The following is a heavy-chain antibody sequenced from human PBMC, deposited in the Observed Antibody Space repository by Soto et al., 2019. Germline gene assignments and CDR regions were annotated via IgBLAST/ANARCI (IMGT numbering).Heavy chain of an antibody. CDR1: GFPFNNYA. Sequence: EVQLLESGGGLVQPGGSLRLSCAASGFPFNNYAMTWVRQAPGKGLEWVSAIGGGGDTTSYADSVKGRFTVSRDGSKNTLYLQMSSLRAEDTALYYCAKGRGGSGSLTPRVDFWGQGTLVTVSS. CDR3: AKGRGGSGSLTPRVDF. J-gene: IGHJ4*02. V-gene: IGHV3-23*01. CDR2: IGGGGDTT. D-gene: IGHD3-10*01.